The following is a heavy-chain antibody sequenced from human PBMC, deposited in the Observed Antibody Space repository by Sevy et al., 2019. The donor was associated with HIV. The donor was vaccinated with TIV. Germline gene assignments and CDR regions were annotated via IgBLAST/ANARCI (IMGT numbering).Heavy chain of an antibody. CDR1: GYTFTSYG. V-gene: IGHV1-18*01. Sequence: ASVKDSCKASGYTFTSYGISWVRQAPGQGLEWMGWISAYNGNTNYAQKLQGRVTMTTDTSTSTAYMELRSLRSDDTAVYYCARDGDIVVVVAEGNWFDPWGQGTLVTVSS. CDR3: ARDGDIVVVVAEGNWFDP. J-gene: IGHJ5*02. D-gene: IGHD2-15*01. CDR2: ISAYNGNT.